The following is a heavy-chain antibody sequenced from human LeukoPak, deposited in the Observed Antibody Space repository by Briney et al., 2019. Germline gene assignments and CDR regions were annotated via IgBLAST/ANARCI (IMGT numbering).Heavy chain of an antibody. CDR2: IYPGDSDT. Sequence: GASLKISCKGSGYSFTSCWIGWVRQMPGKGLEWMGIIYPGDSDTRYSPSFQGQVTISADKSISTAYLQWSSLNTSDTAMYYCARYTDHYYFDYWGQGTLVTVSS. D-gene: IGHD1-1*01. CDR3: ARYTDHYYFDY. V-gene: IGHV5-51*01. J-gene: IGHJ4*02. CDR1: GYSFTSCW.